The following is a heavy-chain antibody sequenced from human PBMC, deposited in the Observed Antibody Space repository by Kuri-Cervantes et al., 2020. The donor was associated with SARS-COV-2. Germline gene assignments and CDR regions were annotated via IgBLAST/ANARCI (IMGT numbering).Heavy chain of an antibody. J-gene: IGHJ4*02. Sequence: SETLSLTCTVSGGSISTYYWSWIRQPPGKGLEWIGYLYYSGSTNYNPSLKSRVTISLDTYKNQFSLKLSSVTAADTAVYYCATGSYYVAYDYWGQGTLVTVSS. CDR3: ATGSYYVAYDY. D-gene: IGHD1-26*01. V-gene: IGHV4-59*01. CDR1: GGSISTYY. CDR2: LYYSGST.